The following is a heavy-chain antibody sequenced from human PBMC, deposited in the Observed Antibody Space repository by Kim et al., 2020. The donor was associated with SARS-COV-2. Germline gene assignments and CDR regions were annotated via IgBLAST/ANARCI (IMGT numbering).Heavy chain of an antibody. Sequence: GRSLRLSCAASGFTFRSYAMTWVRQAPGKGLEWVSTISGSGGTTYHADSVKGRFTISRDNSKNTLYLQMNSLRAEDTAVYYCSRDKYCSSASCYGMGWYFDLWGRGTLVAVSS. J-gene: IGHJ2*01. CDR2: ISGSGGTT. V-gene: IGHV3-23*01. CDR3: SRDKYCSSASCYGMGWYFDL. D-gene: IGHD2-2*01. CDR1: GFTFRSYA.